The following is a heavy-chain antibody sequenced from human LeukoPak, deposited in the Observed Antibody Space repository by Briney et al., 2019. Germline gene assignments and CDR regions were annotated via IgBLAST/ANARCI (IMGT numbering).Heavy chain of an antibody. CDR1: GYTFITYG. Sequence: ASVKVSCKASGYTFITYGIHWVRQAPGQRLEWMGWINAGNGNTRYSQNFQGRVTITRDTSASTAYMELSSLRSEDTAVYYCARVQSKGGSGSFDLFDYWGQGTLVTVSS. V-gene: IGHV1-3*01. CDR3: ARVQSKGGSGSFDLFDY. D-gene: IGHD3-10*01. J-gene: IGHJ4*02. CDR2: INAGNGNT.